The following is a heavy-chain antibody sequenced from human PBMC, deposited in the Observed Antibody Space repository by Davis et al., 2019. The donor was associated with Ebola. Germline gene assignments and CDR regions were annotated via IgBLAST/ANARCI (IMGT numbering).Heavy chain of an antibody. D-gene: IGHD2-2*01. CDR1: GFTFSSYA. CDR2: ISYDGSNK. CDR3: AREVGYYGMDV. J-gene: IGHJ6*02. V-gene: IGHV3-30-3*01. Sequence: PGGSLRLSCAASGFTFSSYAMHWVRQAPGKGLEWVAVISYDGSNKYYADSVKGRFTISRDNSKNTLYLQMNSLRAEDTAVYYCAREVGYYGMDVWGQGTTVTVSS.